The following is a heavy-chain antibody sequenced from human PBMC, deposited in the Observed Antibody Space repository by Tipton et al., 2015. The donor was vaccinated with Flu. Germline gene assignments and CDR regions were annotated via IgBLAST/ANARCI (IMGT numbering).Heavy chain of an antibody. J-gene: IGHJ6*02. D-gene: IGHD3-3*01. CDR2: IYSGGST. V-gene: IGHV3-66*01. Sequence: SLRLSCAASGFTVSSNYMSWVRQAPGKGLEWVSVIYSGGSTYYADSVKGRFTISRDNSKNTLYLQMNSLRAEDTAVYYCARGRPIITIFGVVTNYYYGMDVWGQGTTVTVSS. CDR1: GFTVSSNY. CDR3: ARGRPIITIFGVVTNYYYGMDV.